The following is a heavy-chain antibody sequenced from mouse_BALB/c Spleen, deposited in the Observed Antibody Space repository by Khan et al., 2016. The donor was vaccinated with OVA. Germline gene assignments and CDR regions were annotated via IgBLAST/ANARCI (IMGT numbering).Heavy chain of an antibody. J-gene: IGHJ3*01. CDR2: IWSAGST. V-gene: IGHV2-2*02. Sequence: VQLKQSGPGLVQPSQSLSITCTVSGFSLSNYSVHWVRQSPGKGLEWLGVIWSAGSTDYNAAFISRLTISKDNSRSQVFFKMTSLQPNDTAIYYWARRGYDYGRGALFAYWGQGTLVTVSA. D-gene: IGHD2-4*01. CDR1: GFSLSNYS. CDR3: ARRGYDYGRGALFAY.